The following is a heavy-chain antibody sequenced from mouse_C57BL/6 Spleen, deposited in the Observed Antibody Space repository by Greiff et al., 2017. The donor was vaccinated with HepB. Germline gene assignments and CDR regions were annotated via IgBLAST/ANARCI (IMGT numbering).Heavy chain of an antibody. V-gene: IGHV1-82*01. Sequence: VQRVESGPELVKPGASVKISCKASGYAFSSSWMNWVKQRPGKGLEWIGRIYPGDGDTNYNGKFKGKATLTADKSSSTAYMQLSSLTSEDSAVYFCARGLGGYYFDYWGQGTTLTVSS. CDR3: ARGLGGYYFDY. D-gene: IGHD4-1*01. J-gene: IGHJ2*01. CDR1: GYAFSSSW. CDR2: IYPGDGDT.